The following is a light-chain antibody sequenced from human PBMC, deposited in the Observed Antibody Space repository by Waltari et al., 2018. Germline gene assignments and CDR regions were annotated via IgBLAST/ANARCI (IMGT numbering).Light chain of an antibody. CDR1: SSDLDDYKY. V-gene: IGLV2-14*03. Sequence: QSALTQPASVSGSPGQSITISCTGTSSDLDDYKYVSWYQQHSGKAHKLMIFDVSNWPSGVSYRFSGSKSGNTASLTISGLQAEDEADYYCSAYTSSSTVIFGGGTKLTVL. J-gene: IGLJ2*01. CDR2: DVS. CDR3: SAYTSSSTVI.